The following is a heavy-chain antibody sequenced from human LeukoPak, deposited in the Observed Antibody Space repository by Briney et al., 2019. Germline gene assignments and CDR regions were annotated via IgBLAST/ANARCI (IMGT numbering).Heavy chain of an antibody. CDR2: IWYDGSKK. V-gene: IGHV3-33*01. CDR1: GFTFDNPG. D-gene: IGHD3-10*01. Sequence: GRSLRLSCAAAGFTFDNPGMHWVRQAPGKGMEWVAVIWYDGSKKYYGDSVKGRFTISRDNSKNTLYLQMNSLRAEDTAVYYCARDIAGSYYNGVDYWGQGTLVTVSS. CDR3: ARDIAGSYYNGVDY. J-gene: IGHJ4*02.